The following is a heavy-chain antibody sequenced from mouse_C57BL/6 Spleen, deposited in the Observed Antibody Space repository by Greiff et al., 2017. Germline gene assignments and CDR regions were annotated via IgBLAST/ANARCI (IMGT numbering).Heavy chain of an antibody. J-gene: IGHJ4*01. CDR1: GYSFTSYY. CDR3: ARAGGYYSMDY. Sequence: QVQLQQSGPELVKPGASVQISCKASGYSFTSYYIHWVKQRPGQGLEWIGWIYPGSGNTKYNEKFKGKATLTADTSSSTAYMQLSSLTSEDSAVYYGARAGGYYSMDYWGQGTSVTVSS. CDR2: IYPGSGNT. V-gene: IGHV1-66*01.